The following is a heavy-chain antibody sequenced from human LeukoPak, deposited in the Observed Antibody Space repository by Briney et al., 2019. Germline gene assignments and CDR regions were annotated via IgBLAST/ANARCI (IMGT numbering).Heavy chain of an antibody. CDR1: RFTFGIYW. J-gene: IGHJ4*02. Sequence: GGSLRLSCAASRFTFGIYWMSWVRQAPGKALEWVANINQEGSETYYVDSVEGRFTISRDNAKNSLYLQMNSLRAEDTAVYYCARAPGGIAAAGTKDYWGQGTLVTVSS. CDR2: INQEGSET. V-gene: IGHV3-7*01. D-gene: IGHD6-13*01. CDR3: ARAPGGIAAAGTKDY.